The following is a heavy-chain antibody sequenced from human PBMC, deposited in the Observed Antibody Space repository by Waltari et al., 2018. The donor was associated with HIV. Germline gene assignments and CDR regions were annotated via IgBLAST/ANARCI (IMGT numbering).Heavy chain of an antibody. J-gene: IGHJ4*02. CDR2: INPNRGGT. D-gene: IGHD3-10*01. CDR1: GYTFTGYY. CDR3: ARADYYGSGSQDY. Sequence: QVQLVQSGAEVKKPGASVKVSCKASGYTFTGYYMHWVRQAPGQGREWMGWINPNRGGTNYAQKFQGRVTMTRDTSSSTAHMELSRLRSDDTAVYYCARADYYGSGSQDYWGQGTLVTVSS. V-gene: IGHV1-2*02.